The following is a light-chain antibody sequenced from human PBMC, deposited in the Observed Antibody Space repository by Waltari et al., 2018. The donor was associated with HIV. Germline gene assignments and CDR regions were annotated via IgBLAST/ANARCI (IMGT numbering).Light chain of an antibody. CDR2: GKN. CDR1: RLRSYY. Sequence: SSELTQDPAVSVALGQTVRITCQGDRLRSYYASWYQQKPGQAPVLVIYGKNNRPSGIPDRFSGSSSGNTASLTITGAQAEDEAGYYCNSRDSSGNPWVFGGGTKLTVL. V-gene: IGLV3-19*01. CDR3: NSRDSSGNPWV. J-gene: IGLJ3*02.